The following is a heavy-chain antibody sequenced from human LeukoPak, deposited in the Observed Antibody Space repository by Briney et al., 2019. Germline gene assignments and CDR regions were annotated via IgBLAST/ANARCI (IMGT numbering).Heavy chain of an antibody. CDR2: ISGSGGST. CDR3: ARDHSSSWYFDY. Sequence: GGSLRLSCAASGFTFSSYAMSWVRQAPGKGLEWVSAISGSGGSTYYADSVKGRFTISRDNSKNTLYLQMNSLRAEDTAVYYCARDHSSSWYFDYWGQGTLDTVSS. V-gene: IGHV3-23*01. CDR1: GFTFSSYA. D-gene: IGHD6-13*01. J-gene: IGHJ4*02.